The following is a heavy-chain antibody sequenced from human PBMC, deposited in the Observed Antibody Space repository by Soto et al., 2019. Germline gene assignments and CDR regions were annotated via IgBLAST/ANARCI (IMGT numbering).Heavy chain of an antibody. D-gene: IGHD6-19*01. CDR1: GFTFSDYA. CDR2: INGGNGKT. J-gene: IGHJ4*02. V-gene: IGHV1-3*01. CDR3: ATDPQGYLRGWYGVLEN. Sequence: QVQIVQSGAEVKKPGASVKVSCQASGFTFSDYALHWARQAPGQRLEWMGWINGGNGKTKYSPKFQGRVTMTRDTSASTAYMELSSLTSEDTAVYYCATDPQGYLRGWYGVLENWGLGTLVSVSS.